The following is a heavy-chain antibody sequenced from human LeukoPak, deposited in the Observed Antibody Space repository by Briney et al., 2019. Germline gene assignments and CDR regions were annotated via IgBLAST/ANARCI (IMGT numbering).Heavy chain of an antibody. Sequence: GASLRLSCAASGFTFSSYWMHWVRQAPGKGLVWVSRIKSDGSTRYADSVKGRFTISRDNAKNTVSLQMTSLRAEDTGVYYCARAPSEIGGYYPEYFRHWGQGTLVIVSS. CDR3: ARAPSEIGGYYPEYFRH. V-gene: IGHV3-74*01. D-gene: IGHD3-22*01. J-gene: IGHJ1*01. CDR1: GFTFSSYW. CDR2: IKSDGST.